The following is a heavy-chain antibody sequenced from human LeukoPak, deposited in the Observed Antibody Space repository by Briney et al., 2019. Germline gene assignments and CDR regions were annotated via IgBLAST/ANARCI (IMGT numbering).Heavy chain of an antibody. J-gene: IGHJ4*02. Sequence: SSISSSSSYIYYADSVKGRFTISRDNAKNSLYLQMNSLRAEDTAVYYCARDYYGSGSYIDYWGQGTLVTVSS. D-gene: IGHD3-10*01. CDR3: ARDYYGSGSYIDY. CDR2: ISSSSSYI. V-gene: IGHV3-21*04.